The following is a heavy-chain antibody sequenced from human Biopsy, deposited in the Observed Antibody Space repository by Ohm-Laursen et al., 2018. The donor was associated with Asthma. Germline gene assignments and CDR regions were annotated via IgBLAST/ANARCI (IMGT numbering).Heavy chain of an antibody. CDR2: MNPNSGNT. J-gene: IGHJ4*02. V-gene: IGHV1-8*01. CDR3: TRWSLRVRDTPNDY. CDR1: GYTFTSYD. D-gene: IGHD3-16*01. Sequence: ASVKVSCKASGYTFTSYDINWVRQATGQRLEWMGWMNPNSGNTGYPQNFQGRVTMTRDTSISTAYMELSSLRSEDTAVYYCTRWSLRVRDTPNDYWGQGTLVTVSS.